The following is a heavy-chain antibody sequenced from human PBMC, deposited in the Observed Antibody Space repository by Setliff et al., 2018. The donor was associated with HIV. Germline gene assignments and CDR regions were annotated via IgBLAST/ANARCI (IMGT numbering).Heavy chain of an antibody. D-gene: IGHD2-15*01. Sequence: PGGSLRLSCAASGFSFRTYWMSWVRQAPGKGLEWVANMKYDGTEIYYMDSVKGRFTISRDNAKNSLFLQMNSLRAEDTAVYYCAKTLPTLYPPHDYYFAMDVWGQGTTVTVS. CDR1: GFSFRTYW. V-gene: IGHV3-7*03. CDR3: AKTLPTLYPPHDYYFAMDV. J-gene: IGHJ6*02. CDR2: MKYDGTEI.